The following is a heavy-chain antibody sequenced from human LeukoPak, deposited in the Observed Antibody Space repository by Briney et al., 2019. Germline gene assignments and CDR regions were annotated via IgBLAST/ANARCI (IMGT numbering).Heavy chain of an antibody. CDR2: IWYDGSNK. CDR1: GFTFSDYG. CDR3: GRSVVGAPSYFDY. D-gene: IGHD2-15*01. V-gene: IGHV3-33*08. J-gene: IGHJ4*02. Sequence: GGSLRLSCAASGFTFSDYGMHWVRQAPGKGLEWVAVIWYDGSNKYYADSVKGRFTISRDNSKNTLNLQMNSLRAEDTAWYYCGRSVVGAPSYFDYWGQGTLVTVSS.